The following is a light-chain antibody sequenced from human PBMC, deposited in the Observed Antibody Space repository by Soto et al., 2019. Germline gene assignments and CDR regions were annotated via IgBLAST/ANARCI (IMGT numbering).Light chain of an antibody. Sequence: QAASVSGSPGQSITISCTGTSSDVGAYNYVSWYQQHPGKAPKLMIYDVDNRPSGVSNRFSGSKSGNTASLTISGLQAEDEADYYCNSYTSSSTYVLFGGGTKLTVL. V-gene: IGLV2-14*03. J-gene: IGLJ3*02. CDR3: NSYTSSSTYVL. CDR2: DVD. CDR1: SSDVGAYNY.